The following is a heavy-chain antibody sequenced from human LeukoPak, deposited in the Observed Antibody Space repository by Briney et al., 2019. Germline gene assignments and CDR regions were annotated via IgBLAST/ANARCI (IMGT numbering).Heavy chain of an antibody. D-gene: IGHD6-19*01. CDR1: GCSISSSSYF. J-gene: IGHJ4*02. CDR2: IYYSGST. CDR3: ARAFYSSGWFFDY. V-gene: IGHV4-39*01. Sequence: KTSETLSLTCTVSGCSISSSSYFWGWIRQPPGKGLEWIGTIYYSGSTYYDPSLKRRVTISADTSRHQFSLKLSSLTAADTAVHYCARAFYSSGWFFDYWGQGTLVTVSS.